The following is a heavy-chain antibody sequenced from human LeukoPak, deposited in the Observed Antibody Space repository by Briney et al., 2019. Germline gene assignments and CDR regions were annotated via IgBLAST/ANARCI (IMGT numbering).Heavy chain of an antibody. CDR2: ISGSSGAT. D-gene: IGHD2-15*01. CDR3: AKGGPGAFDF. V-gene: IGHV3-23*01. J-gene: IGHJ3*01. CDR1: GFAFSRNE. Sequence: PGGSLRLSCAASGFAFSRNEMFWVRQAPGKGLEWVSSISGSSGATYYADSVRGRFTISRDNSKNTVFLQMNSLRAEDTAIYYCAKGGPGAFDFWGQGTMDTVSS.